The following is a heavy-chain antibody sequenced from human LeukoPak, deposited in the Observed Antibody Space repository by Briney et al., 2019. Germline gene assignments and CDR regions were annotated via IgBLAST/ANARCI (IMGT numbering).Heavy chain of an antibody. CDR2: IYPGDSDT. CDR3: ARCAVGGGDCYYYFDY. Sequence: PGESLKISCKGSGYRFTSYWIGWVRQVPGKGLEWMGNIYPGDSDTRYSPSFQGQVTISADKSISTAYLQWSSLKASDTAMYYCARCAVGGGDCYYYFDYWAQGTLVTVSS. D-gene: IGHD2-21*02. V-gene: IGHV5-51*01. J-gene: IGHJ4*02. CDR1: GYRFTSYW.